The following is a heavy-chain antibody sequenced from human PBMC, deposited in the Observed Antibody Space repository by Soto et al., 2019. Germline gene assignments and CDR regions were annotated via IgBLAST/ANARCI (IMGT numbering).Heavy chain of an antibody. J-gene: IGHJ4*02. CDR3: ARDARKTSVTTCLDY. CDR2: IWYDGSNK. D-gene: IGHD4-17*01. V-gene: IGHV3-33*01. CDR1: GFSFRNYG. Sequence: PGGSLRLSCAASGFSFRNYGMHWVRQAPGKGLEWVAVIWYDGSNKYYADSVKGRFTISRDNSKITLYLQMNSLRAEDTAVYYCARDARKTSVTTCLDYWGQGTLVTVSS.